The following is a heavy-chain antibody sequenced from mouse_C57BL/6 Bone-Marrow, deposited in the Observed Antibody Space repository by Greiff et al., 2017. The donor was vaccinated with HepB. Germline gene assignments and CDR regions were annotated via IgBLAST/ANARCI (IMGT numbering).Heavy chain of an antibody. CDR2: ISYDGSN. D-gene: IGHD1-1*01. V-gene: IGHV3-6*01. CDR3: ARDLNYGSDY. J-gene: IGHJ2*01. Sequence: EVHLVESGPGLVKPSQSLSLTCSVTGYSITSGYYWNWIRQFPGNKLEWMGYISYDGSNNYNPSLKNRISITRDTSKNQFFLKLNSVTTEDTATYYCARDLNYGSDYWGQGTTLTVSS. CDR1: GYSITSGYY.